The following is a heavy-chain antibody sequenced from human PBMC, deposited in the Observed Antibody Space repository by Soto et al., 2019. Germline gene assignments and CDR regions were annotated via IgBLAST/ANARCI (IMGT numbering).Heavy chain of an antibody. V-gene: IGHV4-59*01. CDR3: ARWVATNDYYYYGMDV. D-gene: IGHD5-12*01. J-gene: IGHJ6*02. CDR2: IYYSGST. CDR1: GGSISSYY. Sequence: PSETLSLTCTVSGGSISSYYWSWSRQPPGKGLEWIGYIYYSGSTNYNPSLKSRVTISVDTSKNQFSLKLSSVTAADTAVYYCARWVATNDYYYYGMDVWGQGTTVTVSS.